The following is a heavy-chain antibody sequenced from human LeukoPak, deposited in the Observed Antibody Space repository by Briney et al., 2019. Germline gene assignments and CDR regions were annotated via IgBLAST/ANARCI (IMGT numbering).Heavy chain of an antibody. V-gene: IGHV1-18*01. CDR2: ISAYNGNT. CDR3: ARVDIYYDSSGYYSSWFDP. CDR1: GYTFTSYG. Sequence: GASVKVSCKASGYTFTSYGISWVRQAPGQGLERMGWISAYNGNTNYAQKLQGRVTMTTDTSTSTAYMELRSLRSDDTAVYYCARVDIYYDSSGYYSSWFDPWGQGTLVTVSS. D-gene: IGHD3-22*01. J-gene: IGHJ5*02.